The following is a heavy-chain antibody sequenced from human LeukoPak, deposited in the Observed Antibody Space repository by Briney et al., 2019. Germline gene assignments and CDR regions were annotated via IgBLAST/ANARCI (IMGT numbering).Heavy chain of an antibody. V-gene: IGHV7-4-1*02. D-gene: IGHD1-7*01. CDR1: GYTFTSYA. CDR3: ARRNSKRGETSDFDI. CDR2: INTNTGNP. J-gene: IGHJ3*02. Sequence: ASVKVSCKASGYTFTSYAMNWVRQAPGQGLEWMGWINTNTGNPTYAQGFTGRFVFSLDTSVSTAYLQISSLKAEDTAVYYCARRNSKRGETSDFDIWGQGTMVTVSS.